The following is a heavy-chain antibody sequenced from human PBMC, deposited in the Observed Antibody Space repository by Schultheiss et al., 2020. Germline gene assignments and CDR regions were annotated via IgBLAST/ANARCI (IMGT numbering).Heavy chain of an antibody. CDR2: IYHSGST. D-gene: IGHD3-9*01. J-gene: IGHJ6*02. V-gene: IGHV4-39*07. Sequence: SETLSLTCTFSGGSISSGGYYWSWIRQHPGKGLEWIGSIYHSGSTYYNPSLKSRVTISVDTSKNQFSLKLSSVTAADTAVYYCARGETATYYDILTGYYAAYYYYGMDVWGQGTTVTVSS. CDR3: ARGETATYYDILTGYYAAYYYYGMDV. CDR1: GGSISSGGYY.